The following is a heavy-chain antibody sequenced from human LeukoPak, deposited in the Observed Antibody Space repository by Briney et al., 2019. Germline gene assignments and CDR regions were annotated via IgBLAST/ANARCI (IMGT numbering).Heavy chain of an antibody. CDR1: GGSFSGYY. J-gene: IGHJ6*02. V-gene: IGHV4-34*01. CDR3: AITGYSSSWTCYYYYYYGMDV. Sequence: SETLSLTCAVYGGSFSGYYWSWIRQPPGKGLEWIGEINHSGSTNYNPSLKSRVTISVDTSKNQFSLKLSSVTAADTAVYYCAITGYSSSWTCYYYYYYGMDVWGQGTTVTVSS. CDR2: INHSGST. D-gene: IGHD6-13*01.